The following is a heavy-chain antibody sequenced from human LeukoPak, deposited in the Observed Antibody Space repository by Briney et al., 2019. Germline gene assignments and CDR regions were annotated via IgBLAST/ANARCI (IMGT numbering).Heavy chain of an antibody. CDR2: ISSSGCAM. CDR1: GLTFGRYE. J-gene: IGHJ4*02. D-gene: IGHD2-15*01. V-gene: IGHV3-48*03. CDR3: VRDGRYCSGGRCFPI. Sequence: GGSMRLSCAASGLTFGRYEMNWVRQAPGEGLEWVSFISSSGCAMYYADSVKGRFTISRDNAKNSLYLQMNSLRAEDTALYYCVRDGRYCSGGRCFPIWGQGTLVTVST.